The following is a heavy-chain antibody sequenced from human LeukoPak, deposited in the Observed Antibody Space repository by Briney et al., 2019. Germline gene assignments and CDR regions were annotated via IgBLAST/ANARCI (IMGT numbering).Heavy chain of an antibody. Sequence: GGSLRLSCAASGFIFSDYSMSWVRQAPGKGLEWVSSVTGSGVSSDYADSVKGRFTISRDNSKNTLLLQMNSLRAEDTAVYYCAKRKFQSSGYHDYWGQGTLVPVSS. CDR1: GFIFSDYS. CDR2: VTGSGVSS. D-gene: IGHD3-22*01. CDR3: AKRKFQSSGYHDY. V-gene: IGHV3-23*01. J-gene: IGHJ4*02.